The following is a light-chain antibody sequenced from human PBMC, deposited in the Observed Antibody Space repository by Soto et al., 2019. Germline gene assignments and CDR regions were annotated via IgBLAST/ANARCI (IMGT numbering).Light chain of an antibody. CDR3: SACAGTNCLYV. V-gene: IGLV2-8*01. Sequence: QSARTQPPSASGSPGQSVTISCTGTSSDVGAYNYVSWYQPYPGKAPEHMTYEVEKRPSGVPDRFSGSKSGITAALTVSGLQAHDETDYYCSACAGTNCLYVFGTGTKGTVL. CDR2: EVE. CDR1: SSDVGAYNY. J-gene: IGLJ1*01.